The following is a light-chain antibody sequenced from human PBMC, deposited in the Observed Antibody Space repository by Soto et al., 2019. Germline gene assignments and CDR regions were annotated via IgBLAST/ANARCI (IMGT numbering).Light chain of an antibody. J-gene: IGLJ3*02. Sequence: QSVLTQPASVSGSPGQSITISCSGTTSDVGGYDVVSWYQQHPGKAPKLMIFEVNQRPSGVSDRFSGSKSGNTASLTISGLQAGDDADYYCCSFAGSSTFWVFGGGTKLTVL. CDR2: EVN. V-gene: IGLV2-23*02. CDR3: CSFAGSSTFWV. CDR1: TSDVGGYDV.